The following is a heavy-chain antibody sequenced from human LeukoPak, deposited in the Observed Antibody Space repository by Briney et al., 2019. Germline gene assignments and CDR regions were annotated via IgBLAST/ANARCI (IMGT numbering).Heavy chain of an antibody. Sequence: SVKVSCRASGGTFSSYAISWVRQAPGQGLEWMGGIIPIFGTANYAQKFQGRVTITADESTSTAYMELSSLRSEDTAVYYCARRYSSSWYQGFWFDPWGQGTLVTVSS. CDR3: ARRYSSSWYQGFWFDP. D-gene: IGHD6-13*01. V-gene: IGHV1-69*01. CDR2: IIPIFGTA. J-gene: IGHJ5*02. CDR1: GGTFSSYA.